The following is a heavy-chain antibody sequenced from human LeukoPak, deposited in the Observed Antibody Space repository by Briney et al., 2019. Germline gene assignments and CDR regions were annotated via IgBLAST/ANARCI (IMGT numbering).Heavy chain of an antibody. D-gene: IGHD6-13*01. V-gene: IGHV3-30*03. CDR2: ISYDGSNK. J-gene: IGHJ6*02. Sequence: GGSLRLSCAASGFTFSSYGMHWVRQAPGKGLEWVAVISYDGSNKYYADSVKGRFTISRDNSRNTLYLQMNSLRAEDTAVYYCARDRGYSSSWSTRYYYYGMDVWGQGATVTVSS. CDR3: ARDRGYSSSWSTRYYYYGMDV. CDR1: GFTFSSYG.